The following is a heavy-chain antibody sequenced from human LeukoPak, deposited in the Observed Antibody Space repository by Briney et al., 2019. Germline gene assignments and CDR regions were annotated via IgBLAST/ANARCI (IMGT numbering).Heavy chain of an antibody. Sequence: SETLSLTCTVSGGSVSSYYWSWIRQPPGKGLEWIGYTYYSGNTNCNPSLKSRVTISVDTSKNQFSLKVSSVTAADTAVYYCARVFHDSSGYPFDYWGQGTLVTVSS. CDR2: TYYSGNT. D-gene: IGHD3-22*01. V-gene: IGHV4-59*02. CDR1: GGSVSSYY. CDR3: ARVFHDSSGYPFDY. J-gene: IGHJ4*02.